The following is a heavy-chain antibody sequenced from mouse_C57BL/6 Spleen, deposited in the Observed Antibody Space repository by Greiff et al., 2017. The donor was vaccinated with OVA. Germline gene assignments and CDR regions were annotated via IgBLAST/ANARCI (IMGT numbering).Heavy chain of an antibody. V-gene: IGHV1-7*01. CDR2: INPSSGYP. CDR1: GYTFTSYW. D-gene: IGHD3-3*01. J-gene: IGHJ4*01. Sequence: VQLQQSGAELAKPGASVKLSCKASGYTFTSYWMHWVNQRPGQGLEWIGYINPSSGYPKYNQKFKDKATLTADTSSSTAYMQLSSLTYENSAVYYGAGEEGLYAMDYWGQGTSVTVSS. CDR3: AGEEGLYAMDY.